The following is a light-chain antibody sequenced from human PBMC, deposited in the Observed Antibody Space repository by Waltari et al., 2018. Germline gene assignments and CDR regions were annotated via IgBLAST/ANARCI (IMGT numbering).Light chain of an antibody. Sequence: QSALTQPASVSGSPGQSITISCTGTNSDVGSYNYVSWYQQHPGKAPKLLIFEVTDRPSGVSNRFSGSKSCNTASLTISGLQAEDEADYYCSSYTRTTTLYVFGTGTKVTVL. CDR1: NSDVGSYNY. V-gene: IGLV2-14*03. J-gene: IGLJ1*01. CDR3: SSYTRTTTLYV. CDR2: EVT.